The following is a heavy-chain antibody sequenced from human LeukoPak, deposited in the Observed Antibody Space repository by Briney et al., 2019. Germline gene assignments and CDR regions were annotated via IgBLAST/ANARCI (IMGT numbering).Heavy chain of an antibody. J-gene: IGHJ4*02. CDR3: ARRGTSSSWAHFDY. CDR1: GFTFSSYA. D-gene: IGHD6-13*01. Sequence: PGGSLRLSCSASGFTFSSYAIHWVRQAPGKGLEYVSAISSNGGSTYYADSVKGRFTISRDNSKNTLYLQMNSLEAEDTAVYYCARRGTSSSWAHFDYWGQGTLVTVSS. V-gene: IGHV3-64*04. CDR2: ISSNGGST.